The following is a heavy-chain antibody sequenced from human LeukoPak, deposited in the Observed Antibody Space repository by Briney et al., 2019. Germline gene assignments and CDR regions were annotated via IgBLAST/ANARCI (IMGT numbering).Heavy chain of an antibody. CDR3: ARDKEVGATTAFDI. V-gene: IGHV3-20*04. CDR1: GFTFDDYG. D-gene: IGHD1-26*01. J-gene: IGHJ3*02. CDR2: INWNGGST. Sequence: GGSLRLSCAASGFTFDDYGMSWVRQAPGKGLEWVSGINWNGGSTGYADSVKGRFTISRDNAKNSLYLQMNSLRAEDTALYYCARDKEVGATTAFDIWGQGTMVSVSS.